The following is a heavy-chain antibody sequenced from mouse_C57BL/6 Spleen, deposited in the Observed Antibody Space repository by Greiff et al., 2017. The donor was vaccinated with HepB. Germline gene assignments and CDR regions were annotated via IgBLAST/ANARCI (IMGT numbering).Heavy chain of an antibody. D-gene: IGHD2-5*01. Sequence: VQLQQSGAELVRPGASVKLSCKASGYTFTDYYINWVKQRPGQGLEWIARIYPGSGNTYYNEKFKGKATLTAEKSSSTAYMQLSSLTSEDSAVYFCAGAGSNYERVWFAYWGQGTLVTVSA. CDR3: AGAGSNYERVWFAY. CDR2: IYPGSGNT. CDR1: GYTFTDYY. J-gene: IGHJ3*01. V-gene: IGHV1-76*01.